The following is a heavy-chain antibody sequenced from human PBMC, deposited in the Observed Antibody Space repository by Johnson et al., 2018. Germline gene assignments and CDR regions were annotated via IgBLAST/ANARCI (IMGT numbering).Heavy chain of an antibody. D-gene: IGHD6-19*01. CDR2: ICCEGSNK. V-gene: IGHV3-33*01. J-gene: IGHJ3*02. CDR1: ASISSDYA. Sequence: QVQLVQSGGGAVQAGKSLRLSCAASASISSDYAMQWVRQAPGKGLEGLSVICCEGSNKEYVDSVKGRFTISRDSSKNTLFLHMNSLSAEDTALYYCARDLYSSGWWRGFDIWGQGTVVTVSS. CDR3: ARDLYSSGWWRGFDI.